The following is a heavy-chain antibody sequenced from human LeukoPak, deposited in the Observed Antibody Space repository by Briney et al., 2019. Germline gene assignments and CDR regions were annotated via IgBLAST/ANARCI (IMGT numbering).Heavy chain of an antibody. D-gene: IGHD6-13*01. CDR3: ASSMAAAGPYFDY. V-gene: IGHV4-59*01. J-gene: IGHJ4*02. CDR2: IYYSGST. Sequence: PSETLSLTCTVSGGSISSYYWSWIRQPPGKGLEWIGYIYYSGSTNYNPSLKSRVTISVDTSKNQFSLKLSSVTAADTAVYYCASSMAAAGPYFDYWGQGTLVTVSS. CDR1: GGSISSYY.